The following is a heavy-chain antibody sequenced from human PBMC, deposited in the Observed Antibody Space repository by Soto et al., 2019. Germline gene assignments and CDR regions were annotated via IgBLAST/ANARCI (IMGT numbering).Heavy chain of an antibody. CDR1: GFPLSNYW. Sequence: EVQLVESGGGLVQPGGPLGSSWEASGFPLSNYWLHWVGKAPGKGLEWVSRINSDESSPSYADSVQGRFTISRDNAKNTLYLQMSSLRAEDTAVYYCVMPRYTGLGYYMDVWGKGTTVTVSS. CDR2: INSDESSP. V-gene: IGHV3-74*01. D-gene: IGHD1-1*01. J-gene: IGHJ6*03. CDR3: VMPRYTGLGYYMDV.